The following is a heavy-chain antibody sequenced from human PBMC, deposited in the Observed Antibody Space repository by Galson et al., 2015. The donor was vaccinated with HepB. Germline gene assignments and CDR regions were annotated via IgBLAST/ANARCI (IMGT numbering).Heavy chain of an antibody. Sequence: SLRLSCAASGFTFSSYAMSWVRQAPGKGLEWVSAISGSGGSTYYADSVKGRFTISRDNSKNTLYLQMNSLRAEDTAVYHCAKDDHWENYYDSSGYYFNAFDIWGQGTMVTVSS. J-gene: IGHJ3*02. CDR1: GFTFSSYA. CDR2: ISGSGGST. V-gene: IGHV3-23*01. D-gene: IGHD3-22*01. CDR3: AKDDHWENYYDSSGYYFNAFDI.